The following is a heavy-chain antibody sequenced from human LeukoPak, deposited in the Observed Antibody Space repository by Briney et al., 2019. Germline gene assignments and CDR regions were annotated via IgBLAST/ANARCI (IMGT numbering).Heavy chain of an antibody. Sequence: ASVKVSCKASGYTFTGYYMHWVRQAPGQGLEWMGWISAYNGNTNYAQKLQGRVTMTTDTSTSTAYMELRSLRSDDTAVYYCARDQDYYDSSGYYYYYYGMDVWGQGTTVTVSS. CDR3: ARDQDYYDSSGYYYYYYGMDV. CDR2: ISAYNGNT. V-gene: IGHV1-18*04. J-gene: IGHJ6*02. CDR1: GYTFTGYY. D-gene: IGHD3-22*01.